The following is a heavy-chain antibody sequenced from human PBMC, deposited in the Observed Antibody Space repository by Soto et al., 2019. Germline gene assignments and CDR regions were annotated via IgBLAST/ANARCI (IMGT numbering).Heavy chain of an antibody. CDR3: ARSGGLDRDFNY. V-gene: IGHV1-69*12. CDR2: IIPMFDTP. Sequence: QVQLVQSGAEVKKPGSSVKVSCKASGGTFSSDSFSWVLQAPGQGLEWMGGIIPMFDTPIYAQKFQDRVTITADESTSTAYMHLSSLRSGDTAVYYCARSGGLDRDFNYWGQGSLVTVSS. CDR1: GGTFSSDS. J-gene: IGHJ4*02. D-gene: IGHD2-15*01.